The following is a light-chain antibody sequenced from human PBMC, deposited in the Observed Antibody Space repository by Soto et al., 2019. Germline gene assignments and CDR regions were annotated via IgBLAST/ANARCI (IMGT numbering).Light chain of an antibody. Sequence: DIQMTQSPSSLSASVGDRVTITCRASQSITTFLNWFRQKPGKAPKVLIYDASSLQSGVPSRFSGSGYGTDFTLTITDLQPEDSAIYYCQQSFGVPNTFGKGTRLDIK. CDR2: DAS. CDR1: QSITTF. J-gene: IGKJ5*01. CDR3: QQSFGVPNT. V-gene: IGKV1-39*01.